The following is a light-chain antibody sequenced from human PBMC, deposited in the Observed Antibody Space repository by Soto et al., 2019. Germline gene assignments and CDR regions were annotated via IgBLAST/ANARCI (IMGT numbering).Light chain of an antibody. CDR3: GTCDNNILV. CDR2: LDISGSY. CDR1: SGHTSYI. Sequence: QSVLTQSSSASASLGSSVKLTCTLSSGHTSYIIAWHQQQPGKAPRYLMKLDISGSYNKGSGVPDRFSGFSPGADRYLTIAILPFEDQADYSCGTCDNNILVFGGGTKLTVL. V-gene: IGLV4-60*02. J-gene: IGLJ2*01.